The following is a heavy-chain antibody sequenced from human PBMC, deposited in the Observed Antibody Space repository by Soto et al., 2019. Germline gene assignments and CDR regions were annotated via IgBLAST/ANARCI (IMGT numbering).Heavy chain of an antibody. CDR1: GGSISSSGYY. V-gene: IGHV4-39*01. Sequence: SETLSLTCSVSGGSISSSGYYWGWIRQPPGKGLEWIGNIYYTGSTYYNPSLKSRVTMSVDTSKNQFSLKLSSVTAADTAVYYCARAFDILTRYYFDYWGQGTLVTVSS. J-gene: IGHJ4*02. CDR2: IYYTGST. CDR3: ARAFDILTRYYFDY. D-gene: IGHD3-9*01.